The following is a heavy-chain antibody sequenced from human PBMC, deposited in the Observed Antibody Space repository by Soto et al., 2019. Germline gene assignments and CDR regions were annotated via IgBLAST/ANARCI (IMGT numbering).Heavy chain of an antibody. CDR2: IDPSDSYT. D-gene: IGHD3-16*01. CDR1: GYSFTSYW. V-gene: IGHV5-10-1*01. Sequence: GESLKISCKGSGYSFTSYWISWVRQMPGKGLEWMGRIDPSDSYTNYSPSFQGHVTISADKSISTAYLQWSSLKASDTAMYYCARDTVRWDYYYGMDFRGQGTMVSVSS. J-gene: IGHJ6*02. CDR3: ARDTVRWDYYYGMDF.